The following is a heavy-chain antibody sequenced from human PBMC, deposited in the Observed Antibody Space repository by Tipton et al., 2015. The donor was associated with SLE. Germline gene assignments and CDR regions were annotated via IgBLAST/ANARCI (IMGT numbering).Heavy chain of an antibody. CDR3: ARGDGYNFDY. Sequence: TLSLTCTVSGDSISSYYWGWIRQPPGKGLEWIGNIYHSGSTFYNPPLKSRVTISVDTSKNQFSLKLSSVTAADTAVYYCARGDGYNFDYWGQGTLVTVSS. D-gene: IGHD5-24*01. CDR1: GDSISSYY. CDR2: IYHSGST. V-gene: IGHV4-38-2*02. J-gene: IGHJ4*02.